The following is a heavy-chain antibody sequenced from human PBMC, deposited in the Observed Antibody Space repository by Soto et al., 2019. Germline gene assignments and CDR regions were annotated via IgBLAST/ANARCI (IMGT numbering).Heavy chain of an antibody. D-gene: IGHD2-15*01. CDR1: GGSISPFY. CDR2: LYYSGNT. J-gene: IGHJ4*02. Sequence: SETLSLTCTVSGGSISPFYWSWVRRPPGKGLEWIGYLYYSGNTNYNPSLKSRVTISVDASKNQVSLRLTSVTAADTAVYYCARVGGVAARAFDYWGQGTVVTVSS. CDR3: ARVGGVAARAFDY. V-gene: IGHV4-59*01.